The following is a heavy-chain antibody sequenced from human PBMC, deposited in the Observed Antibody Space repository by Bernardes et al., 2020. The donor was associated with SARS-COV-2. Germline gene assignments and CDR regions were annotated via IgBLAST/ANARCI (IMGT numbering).Heavy chain of an antibody. D-gene: IGHD3-3*01. CDR3: ARDGDNQGSWYYDFWSGYQFPHYYYYGMDV. CDR2: ISAYNGNT. Sequence: ASVKVSCKASGYTFTSYGISWVRQAPGQGLEWVGWISAYNGNTNYAQKLQGRVTMTTDTSTSTAYMELRSLRSDDTAVYCCARDGDNQGSWYYDFWSGYQFPHYYYYGMDVWGQGTTVTVSS. J-gene: IGHJ6*02. V-gene: IGHV1-18*04. CDR1: GYTFTSYG.